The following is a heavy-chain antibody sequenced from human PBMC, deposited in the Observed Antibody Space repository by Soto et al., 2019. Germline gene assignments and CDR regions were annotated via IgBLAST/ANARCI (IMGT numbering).Heavy chain of an antibody. CDR2: IYWNDDK. CDR3: ARRTTPWGIAVATYDY. CDR1: GFSLSSNGVG. Sequence: QITLKESGPTLVKPTQTLTVTCACSGFSLSSNGVGVGWIRQPPGKALEWLAIIYWNDDKRYSPSLSNRLTITKDTSRNQVVLTITNMDPADTATYFCARRTTPWGIAVATYDYWGQGSLVTVSS. J-gene: IGHJ4*02. D-gene: IGHD6-19*01. V-gene: IGHV2-5*01.